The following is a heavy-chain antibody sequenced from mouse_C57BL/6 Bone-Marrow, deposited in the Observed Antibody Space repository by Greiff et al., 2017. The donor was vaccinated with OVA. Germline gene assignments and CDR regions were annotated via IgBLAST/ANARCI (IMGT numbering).Heavy chain of an antibody. CDR2: INPSNGGT. CDR1: GYTFTSYW. V-gene: IGHV1-53*01. J-gene: IGHJ4*01. Sequence: VQLQQPGTELVKPGASVKLSCKASGYTFTSYWMHWVKPRPGQGLEWIGNINPSNGGTNYNEKFKSKATLTVDKSSSTAYMQLSSLTSEDSAVYYCAREEAFDDGYYAMDYWGQGTSVTVSS. CDR3: AREEAFDDGYYAMDY. D-gene: IGHD2-12*01.